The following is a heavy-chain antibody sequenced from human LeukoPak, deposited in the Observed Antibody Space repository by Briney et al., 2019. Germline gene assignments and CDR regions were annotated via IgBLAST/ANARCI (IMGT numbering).Heavy chain of an antibody. CDR1: GFTFSSYS. Sequence: PGGSLRLFCAASGFTFSSYSMNWVRQAPGKGLEWVSYISSSSSTIYYADSVKGRFTISRDNAKNSLYLQMNSLRDEDTAVYYCARDLITMIVVDPPGGFDYWGQGTLVTVSS. D-gene: IGHD3-22*01. J-gene: IGHJ4*02. CDR2: ISSSSSTI. CDR3: ARDLITMIVVDPPGGFDY. V-gene: IGHV3-48*02.